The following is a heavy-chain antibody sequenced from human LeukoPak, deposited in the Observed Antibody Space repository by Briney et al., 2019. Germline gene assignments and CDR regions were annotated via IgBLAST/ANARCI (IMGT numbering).Heavy chain of an antibody. D-gene: IGHD6-19*01. Sequence: ETLSLTCTVSGYSISSGYYWGWIRQPPGKRLEWIGSIYHSGSTYYNPSLKSRVTISVDTSKNQFSLKLSSVTAADTAVYYCARSPGIAVAGTGGWFDPWGQGTLVTVSS. CDR3: ARSPGIAVAGTGGWFDP. J-gene: IGHJ5*02. CDR1: GYSISSGYY. CDR2: IYHSGST. V-gene: IGHV4-38-2*02.